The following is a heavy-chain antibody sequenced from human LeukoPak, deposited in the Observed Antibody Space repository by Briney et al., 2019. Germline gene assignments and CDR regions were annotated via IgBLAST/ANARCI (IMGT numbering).Heavy chain of an antibody. Sequence: ASVKVSCKASGYTFTSYAMHWVRQAPGQRLEWMGWINAGNGNTKYSQEFQGRVTITRDTSASTAYMELSSLRSEDMAVYYCARGSSGYSGYGLGYYYYMDVWGKGTTVTVSS. CDR3: ARGSSGYSGYGLGYYYYMDV. D-gene: IGHD5-12*01. CDR1: GYTFTSYA. J-gene: IGHJ6*03. CDR2: INAGNGNT. V-gene: IGHV1-3*03.